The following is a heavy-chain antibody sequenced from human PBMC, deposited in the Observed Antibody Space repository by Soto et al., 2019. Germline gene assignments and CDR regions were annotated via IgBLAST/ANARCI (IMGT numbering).Heavy chain of an antibody. Sequence: QVQLVQSGAEVKKPGSSVKVSCKASGGTFSSYAISWVRQAPGQGLEWMGGIIPIFGTANYAQKFQGRVTITADESTSTAYMELSSLRSEDTAVYYCARDGRVVVVAAAPYYYYGMDVGGQGTTVTVSS. CDR1: GGTFSSYA. V-gene: IGHV1-69*01. D-gene: IGHD2-15*01. CDR3: ARDGRVVVVAAAPYYYYGMDV. J-gene: IGHJ6*02. CDR2: IIPIFGTA.